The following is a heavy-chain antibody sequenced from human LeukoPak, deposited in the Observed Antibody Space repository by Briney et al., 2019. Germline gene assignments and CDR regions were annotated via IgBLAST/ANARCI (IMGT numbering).Heavy chain of an antibody. CDR1: GFTFSNAW. Sequence: GGSLRLSCAASGFTFSNAWMSWVRQAPGKGLEWVGRIKSKTDGGTTDYAAPVKGRFTISRDDSKNTLYLQMNSLKTEDTAVYYCTTDSSYRITMVRGVIIKMKGLDYWGQGTLVTVSS. D-gene: IGHD3-10*01. V-gene: IGHV3-15*01. CDR3: TTDSSYRITMVRGVIIKMKGLDY. J-gene: IGHJ4*02. CDR2: IKSKTDGGTT.